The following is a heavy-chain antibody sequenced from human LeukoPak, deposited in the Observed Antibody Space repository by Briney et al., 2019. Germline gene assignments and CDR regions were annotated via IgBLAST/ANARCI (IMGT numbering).Heavy chain of an antibody. D-gene: IGHD3-3*01. J-gene: IGHJ3*02. CDR3: ARDLLREYYDFWSGQDAFDI. CDR2: IKQDGSEK. Sequence: GGSLRLSCAASGFTVSSNYMSWVRQAPGKGLEWVANIKQDGSEKYYVDSVKGRFTISRDNAKNSLYLQMNSLRAEDTAVYYCARDLLREYYDFWSGQDAFDIWGQGTMVTASS. V-gene: IGHV3-7*01. CDR1: GFTVSSNY.